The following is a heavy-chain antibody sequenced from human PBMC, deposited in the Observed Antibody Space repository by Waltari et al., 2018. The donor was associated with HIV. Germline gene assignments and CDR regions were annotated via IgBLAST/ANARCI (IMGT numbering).Heavy chain of an antibody. D-gene: IGHD1-26*01. CDR3: ARAGGATPYFDY. CDR2: INSDGSST. V-gene: IGHV3-74*01. J-gene: IGHJ4*02. CDR1: GFTFSSHW. Sequence: EVQLVESGGGLVQPGGSLRLSCAASGFTFSSHWMQWVRQAPGKGLAWVSRINSDGSSTSYADSVKGRFTISRDNAKNTLYLQMNSLRAEDTAVYYCARAGGATPYFDYWGQGTLVTVSS.